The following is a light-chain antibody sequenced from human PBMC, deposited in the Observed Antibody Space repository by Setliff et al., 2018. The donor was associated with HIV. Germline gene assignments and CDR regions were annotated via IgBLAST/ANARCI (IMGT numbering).Light chain of an antibody. CDR2: EVS. V-gene: IGLV2-14*01. CDR1: SSYVGGYNY. Sequence: QSVLTQPASVSGSPGQSITISCTGTSSYVGGYNYVSWYQQHPGKAPKLMIYEVSNRPSGVSNRFSGSKSGNTASLTISGLQAEDEADYYCSSYTSTTLYVFGTGTKVTVL. CDR3: SSYTSTTLYV. J-gene: IGLJ1*01.